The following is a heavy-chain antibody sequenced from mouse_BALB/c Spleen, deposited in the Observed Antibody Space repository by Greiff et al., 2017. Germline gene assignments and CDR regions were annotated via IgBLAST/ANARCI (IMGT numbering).Heavy chain of an antibody. J-gene: IGHJ1*01. CDR3: ARKSNYGYFDV. D-gene: IGHD6-2*01. V-gene: IGHV1-77*01. Sequence: VKVVESGPELVKPGASVKMSCKASGYTFTDYVISWVKQRTGQGLEWIGEIYPGSGSTYYNEKFKGKATLTADKSSNTAYMQLSSLTSEDSAVYFCARKSNYGYFDVWGAGTTVTVSS. CDR2: IYPGSGST. CDR1: GYTFTDYV.